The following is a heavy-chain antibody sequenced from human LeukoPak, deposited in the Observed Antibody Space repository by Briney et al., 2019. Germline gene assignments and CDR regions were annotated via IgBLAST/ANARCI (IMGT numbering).Heavy chain of an antibody. CDR1: GGSISSGSYY. CDR2: IYTSGST. V-gene: IGHV4-61*02. Sequence: SQTLSLTCTVSGGSISSGSYYWSWIRQPAGKGLEWIGRIYTSGSTNYNPSLKSRVTISVDTSKNQFSLKLSSVTAADTAVYYCARDLGYGEFDYWGQGTLVTVSS. J-gene: IGHJ4*02. CDR3: ARDLGYGEFDY. D-gene: IGHD4-17*01.